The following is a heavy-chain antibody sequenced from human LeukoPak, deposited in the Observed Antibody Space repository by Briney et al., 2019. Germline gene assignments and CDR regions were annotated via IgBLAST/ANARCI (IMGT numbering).Heavy chain of an antibody. J-gene: IGHJ6*03. Sequence: GGSLRLSCAASGFTFSGHWMSWVRQAPGKGLEWVANINQGGSDKYYVDSVKGRFTISRDNANNLLYLQMNSLRGEDTAVYYCAREENHDFWSGYYWDTRYYYYMDVWGKGTTVTVSS. CDR2: INQGGSDK. CDR1: GFTFSGHW. D-gene: IGHD3-3*01. V-gene: IGHV3-7*01. CDR3: AREENHDFWSGYYWDTRYYYYMDV.